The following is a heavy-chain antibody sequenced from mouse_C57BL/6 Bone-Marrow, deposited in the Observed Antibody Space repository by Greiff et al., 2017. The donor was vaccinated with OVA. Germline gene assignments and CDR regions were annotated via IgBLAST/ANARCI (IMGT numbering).Heavy chain of an antibody. J-gene: IGHJ4*01. CDR1: GYSFKNYY. Sequence: VQRVESGPELVKPGASVKISCKASGYSFKNYYIHWVKQRPGQGLEWIGWIYPGSVNTEYNEKFKGKATLTADTSSSTAYMQLSSLTSEDSAVYYCARSNYGCLAMHYWGQGTSVTVTS. CDR2: IYPGSVNT. CDR3: ARSNYGCLAMHY. D-gene: IGHD2-5*01. V-gene: IGHV1-66*01.